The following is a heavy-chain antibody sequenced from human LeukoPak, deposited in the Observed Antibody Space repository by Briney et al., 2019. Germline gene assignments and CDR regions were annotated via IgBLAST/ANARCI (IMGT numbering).Heavy chain of an antibody. D-gene: IGHD6-13*01. CDR1: GFTFTDYW. Sequence: GGSLRLSCEVSGFTFTDYWMNWVRQAPGKGPEWVASIRQDGNEKTYVDSVKGRFTISRDNTKNSLSLQLNGLRAEDTAAYYCARDGTAAGLYFDLWGQGTLVTVSS. CDR2: IRQDGNEK. J-gene: IGHJ4*01. CDR3: ARDGTAAGLYFDL. V-gene: IGHV3-7*01.